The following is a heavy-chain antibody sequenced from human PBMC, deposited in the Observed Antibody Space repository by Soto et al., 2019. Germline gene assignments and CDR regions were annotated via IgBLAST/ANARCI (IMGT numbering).Heavy chain of an antibody. J-gene: IGHJ6*02. V-gene: IGHV3-30*18. D-gene: IGHD6-6*01. CDR2: ISYDGSNK. Sequence: QVQLVESGGGVVQPGRSLRLSCAASGFTFSSYGMHWVRQAPGKGLEWVAVISYDGSNKYYADSVKGRFTISRDNSKNTLYLQMNSLRAEDTAVYYCAKDSANGQLDRARKLYYYYGMDVWGQGTTVTVSS. CDR1: GFTFSSYG. CDR3: AKDSANGQLDRARKLYYYYGMDV.